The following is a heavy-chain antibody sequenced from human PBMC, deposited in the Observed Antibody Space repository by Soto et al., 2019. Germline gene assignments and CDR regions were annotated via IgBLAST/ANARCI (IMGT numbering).Heavy chain of an antibody. D-gene: IGHD2-21*02. V-gene: IGHV1-46*03. Sequence: QVQLVQSGAEVKKPGASVKVSCKASGYTFSTYYLHWVRQAPGQGLEWMGIIHPSGGSTPYAQKFLGRVTXTXXXSXXTVVMELSSLRSEDTAVYYCARGYNLAVVTASFDYWGQGTLVTVSS. CDR2: IHPSGGST. CDR3: ARGYNLAVVTASFDY. J-gene: IGHJ4*02. CDR1: GYTFSTYY.